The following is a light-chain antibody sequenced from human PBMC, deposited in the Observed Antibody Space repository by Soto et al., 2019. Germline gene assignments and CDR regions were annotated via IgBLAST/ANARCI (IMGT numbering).Light chain of an antibody. J-gene: IGLJ3*02. V-gene: IGLV2-14*03. CDR2: AVS. Sequence: QSALTQPASLSGSPGQSITISCTGTNTDIGAYSRVCCYQQHPGKVPKLMIYAVSNRPSGVSNRFSGSKSGNTASLTISGLLSEDEADYYCVSYTNSDSWVFGGGTKVTVL. CDR1: NTDIGAYSR. CDR3: VSYTNSDSWV.